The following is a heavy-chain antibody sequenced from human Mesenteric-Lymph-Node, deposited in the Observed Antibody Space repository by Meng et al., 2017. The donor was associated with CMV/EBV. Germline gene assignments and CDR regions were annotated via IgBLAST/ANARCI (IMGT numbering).Heavy chain of an antibody. Sequence: VSGASISSSSCYWGWIRQPPGKGLEWIGSIYYTGSTYYNPSLKSRVTISVDTSKDQFSLKLSSVTAADTAVYYCARQLIQQLVVFDPWGQGALVTVSS. CDR1: GASISSSSCY. D-gene: IGHD6-13*01. CDR2: IYYTGST. J-gene: IGHJ5*02. V-gene: IGHV4-39*01. CDR3: ARQLIQQLVVFDP.